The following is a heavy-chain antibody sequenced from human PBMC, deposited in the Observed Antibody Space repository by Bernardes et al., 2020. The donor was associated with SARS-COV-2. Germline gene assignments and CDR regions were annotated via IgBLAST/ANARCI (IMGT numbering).Heavy chain of an antibody. CDR2: INPNSGVT. CDR1: GYTFTSYY. D-gene: IGHD3-10*01. V-gene: IGHV1-2*02. Sequence: ASVKVSCKASGYTFTSYYIHWVRQAPGQGLEWMGWINPNSGVTNYARKFQGRVTMTRDTSISTAYMELSRLRSDDTAMYYCARDYFGSGSYTDFWGQGTLVTVSS. J-gene: IGHJ4*02. CDR3: ARDYFGSGSYTDF.